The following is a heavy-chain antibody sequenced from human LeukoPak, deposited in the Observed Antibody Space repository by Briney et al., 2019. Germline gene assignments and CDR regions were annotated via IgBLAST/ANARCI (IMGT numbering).Heavy chain of an antibody. V-gene: IGHV1-18*01. Sequence: ASVKVSCKASGYTFTSYGISWVRQAPGQGLEWMGWISAYNGNTNYAQKFQGRVTMTRDTSISTAYMELSRLRSDDTAVYYCARAYTVIVATMGLDYWGQGTLVTVSS. D-gene: IGHD5-12*01. CDR3: ARAYTVIVATMGLDY. CDR1: GYTFTSYG. CDR2: ISAYNGNT. J-gene: IGHJ4*02.